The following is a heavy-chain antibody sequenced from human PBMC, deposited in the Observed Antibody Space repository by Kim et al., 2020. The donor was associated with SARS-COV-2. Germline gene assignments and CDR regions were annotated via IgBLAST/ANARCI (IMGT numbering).Heavy chain of an antibody. CDR3: ARGISSSWYGVSGDYGMDV. CDR1: GFTFSSYW. CDR2: INSDGSST. D-gene: IGHD6-13*01. V-gene: IGHV3-74*01. J-gene: IGHJ6*02. Sequence: GGSLRLSCAASGFTFSSYWMHWVRQAPGKGLVWVSRINSDGSSTSYADSVKGRFTISRDNAKNTLYLQMNSLRAEDTAVYYCARGISSSWYGVSGDYGMDVWGQGTTVTVSS.